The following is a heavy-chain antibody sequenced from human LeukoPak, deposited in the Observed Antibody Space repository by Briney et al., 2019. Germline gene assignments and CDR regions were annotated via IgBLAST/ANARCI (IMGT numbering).Heavy chain of an antibody. CDR2: INPYSGGT. D-gene: IGHD3-22*01. Sequence: ASVKVSCKASGYTFTSYGISWVRQAPGQGLEWMGWINPYSGGTNYAQKFQGRVTMTRDTSISTAYMELSRLRSDDTAVYYCARDRDDSSGYYRETLFDYWGQGTLVTVSS. CDR1: GYTFTSYG. J-gene: IGHJ4*02. V-gene: IGHV1-2*02. CDR3: ARDRDDSSGYYRETLFDY.